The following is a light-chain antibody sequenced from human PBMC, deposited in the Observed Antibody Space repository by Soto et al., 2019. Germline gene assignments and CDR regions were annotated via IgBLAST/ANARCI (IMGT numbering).Light chain of an antibody. Sequence: DIQMTQSPSSLSASVGDRVTITCRASQSISSYLNWYQQKPGKAPKLLIYASSSLQSGVPSRFSGIGSGTDFTRTISSLQPEDFATYYCQQSYSTLLTFGGGTKVEIK. CDR1: QSISSY. J-gene: IGKJ4*01. CDR2: ASS. V-gene: IGKV1-39*01. CDR3: QQSYSTLLT.